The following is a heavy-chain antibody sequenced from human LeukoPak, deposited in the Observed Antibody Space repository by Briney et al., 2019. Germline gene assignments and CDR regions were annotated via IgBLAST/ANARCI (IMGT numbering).Heavy chain of an antibody. J-gene: IGHJ3*02. CDR1: GYTFTNYY. D-gene: IGHD5-24*01. V-gene: IGHV1-46*01. CDR2: INPGGDNT. Sequence: ASVKVSCKASGYTFTNYYIHWVRQAPGQGLEWMGLINPGGDNTNYAQNFQGRVNMTRDTSASTVYMELSSLRSEDTAIYYCARIRDGYNDAYDIWGQGTVVTVPS. CDR3: ARIRDGYNDAYDI.